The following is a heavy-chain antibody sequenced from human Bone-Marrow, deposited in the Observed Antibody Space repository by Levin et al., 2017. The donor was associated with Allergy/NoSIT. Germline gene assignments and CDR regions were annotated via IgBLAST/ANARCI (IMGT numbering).Heavy chain of an antibody. J-gene: IGHJ6*02. CDR1: GILFSSYD. Sequence: GGSLRLSCAASGILFSSYDMNWVRQAPGKGLEWVSSISAGGNYIYYADSVKGRFTISRDNAKNSLFLQMNSLRAEAPAVYYGASGAMYHYDRGAFDYFYYSMDVWGQGTTVTVS. V-gene: IGHV3-21*01. CDR3: ASGAMYHYDRGAFDYFYYSMDV. D-gene: IGHD3-22*01. CDR2: ISAGGNYI.